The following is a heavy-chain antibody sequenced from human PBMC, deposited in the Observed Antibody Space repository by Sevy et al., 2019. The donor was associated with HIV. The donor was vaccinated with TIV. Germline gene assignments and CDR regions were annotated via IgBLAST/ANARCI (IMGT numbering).Heavy chain of an antibody. CDR2: IYQDGSEK. J-gene: IGHJ6*02. Sequence: GGSLRLSCAASGFSFRSYWMTWVRQAPGKGLEWVASIYQDGSEKYYMDSVKGRFTVSIDNAKNSLILKMNSLRVEDTAVYYCAREGSYGDYMLSYYYGMDVWGQGTTVTVSS. D-gene: IGHD4-17*01. CDR3: AREGSYGDYMLSYYYGMDV. CDR1: GFSFRSYW. V-gene: IGHV3-7*01.